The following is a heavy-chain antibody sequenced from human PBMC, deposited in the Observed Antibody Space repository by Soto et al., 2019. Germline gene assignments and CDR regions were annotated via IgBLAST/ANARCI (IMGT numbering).Heavy chain of an antibody. V-gene: IGHV1-18*01. CDR3: ARERDERIWSRGKLLPH. CDR2: ISGYNGNT. CDR1: GYTFSNYG. Sequence: ASVQVSCKASGYTFSNYGISWVRQAPGQGLEWMGWISGYNGNTNYAQKFQGRVTMTTDTSTTTAYMELRSLRSDDTAIFFCARERDERIWSRGKLLPHWGQGTLVTVS. D-gene: IGHD6-13*01. J-gene: IGHJ1*01.